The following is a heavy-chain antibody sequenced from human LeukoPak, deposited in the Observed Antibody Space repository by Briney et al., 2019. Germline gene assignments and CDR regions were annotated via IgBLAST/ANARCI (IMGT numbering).Heavy chain of an antibody. CDR1: GFTFTSYA. Sequence: PGGSLRLSCAASGFTFTSYAMSWVRQAPGKGLEWVSAISTGAGSTYYADSVKGRFTISRDNSKNTLYLQMNSLRAEDTDVYYCAREGLHDYGDLGCFDYWGPGTLVTVSS. V-gene: IGHV3-23*01. J-gene: IGHJ4*02. CDR2: ISTGAGST. D-gene: IGHD4-17*01. CDR3: AREGLHDYGDLGCFDY.